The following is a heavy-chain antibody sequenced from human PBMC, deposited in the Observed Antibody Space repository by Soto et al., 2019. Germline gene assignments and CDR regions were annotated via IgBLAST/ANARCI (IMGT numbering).Heavy chain of an antibody. CDR2: IFSNDEK. D-gene: IGHD1-26*01. Sequence: SGPTLVNPTETLTLTFTVSGFSLINARMGVSWIRQPPGKALEWLAHIFSNDEKSYSTSLKSRLTISKDTSKSQVVLTMTNMDPVDTATYYCARHGRGVGARPLDYWGQGTLVTVSS. V-gene: IGHV2-26*01. CDR3: ARHGRGVGARPLDY. CDR1: GFSLINARMG. J-gene: IGHJ4*02.